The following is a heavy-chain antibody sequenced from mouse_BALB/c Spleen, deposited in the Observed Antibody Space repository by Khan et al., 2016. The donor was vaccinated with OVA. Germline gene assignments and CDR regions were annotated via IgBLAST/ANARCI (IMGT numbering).Heavy chain of an antibody. CDR3: VRVHAGY. J-gene: IGHJ2*02. CDR1: GYTFKDYV. CDR2: MHTYTGEP. V-gene: IGHV9-3-1*01. Sequence: QVQLQQSGPELKKPGETVKISCKAFGYTFKDYVMHWVKQSPGEGLKWMGWMHTYTGEPTYADDFEGRFAFSLETSANTAYLQISSLKDGCTATYFCVRVHAGYWGQGTSLTVSS.